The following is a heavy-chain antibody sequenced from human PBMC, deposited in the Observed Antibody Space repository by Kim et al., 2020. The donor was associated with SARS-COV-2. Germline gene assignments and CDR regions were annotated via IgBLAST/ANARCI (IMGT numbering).Heavy chain of an antibody. CDR2: IKPDGSLK. Sequence: GGSLRLSCAASGFAIGGYWMAWLRQFPGKGLEWVANIKPDGSLKFYVDSVEGRFTVSRDNVKNSVYLQMDGLRPEDTAVYYCASDDGFRSIDHWGQGILVTVSS. V-gene: IGHV3-7*01. CDR3: ASDDGFRSIDH. D-gene: IGHD6-25*01. J-gene: IGHJ4*02. CDR1: GFAIGGYW.